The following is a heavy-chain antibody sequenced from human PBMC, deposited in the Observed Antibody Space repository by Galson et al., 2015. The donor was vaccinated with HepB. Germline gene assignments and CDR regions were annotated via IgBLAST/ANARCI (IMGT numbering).Heavy chain of an antibody. CDR1: GFTFSSYS. CDR2: ISSSSSYI. J-gene: IGHJ6*02. V-gene: IGHV3-21*01. Sequence: SLRLSCAASGFTFSSYSMNWVRQAPGKGLEWVSSISSSSSYIYYADSVKGRFTISRDNAKNSLYLQMNSLRAEDTAVYYCARDDIVVVPAAILYYYYYYGMDVWGQGTTVTVS. D-gene: IGHD2-2*01. CDR3: ARDDIVVVPAAILYYYYYYGMDV.